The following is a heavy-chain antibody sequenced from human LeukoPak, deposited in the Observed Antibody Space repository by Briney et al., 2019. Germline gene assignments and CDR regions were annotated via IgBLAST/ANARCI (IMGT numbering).Heavy chain of an antibody. V-gene: IGHV3-15*01. CDR1: GLTFSNAW. CDR2: IKSKTDGGTT. Sequence: GGSLRLSCVGSGLTFSNAWMSWIRQAPGMGLQWVGHIKSKTDGGTTEYAAPVKGRFTISRDDSKNTLYLQMNSLKNEDAALYYCTALGAASEYWGQGALVTVSS. D-gene: IGHD2-15*01. CDR3: TALGAASEY. J-gene: IGHJ4*02.